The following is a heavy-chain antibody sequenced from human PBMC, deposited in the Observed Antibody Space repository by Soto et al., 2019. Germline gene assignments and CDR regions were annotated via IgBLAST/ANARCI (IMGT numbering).Heavy chain of an antibody. CDR2: IYYSGST. CDR1: GGSISSYY. CDR3: ARVIFGVVNIHPGGMDV. Sequence: SETLSLTCTVSGGSISSYYWSWIRQPPGKGLEWIGYIYYSGSTNYNPSLKSRVTISVDTSKNQFSLKLSSVTAADTAVYYCARVIFGVVNIHPGGMDVWGQGTTVTVSS. D-gene: IGHD3-3*01. J-gene: IGHJ6*02. V-gene: IGHV4-59*01.